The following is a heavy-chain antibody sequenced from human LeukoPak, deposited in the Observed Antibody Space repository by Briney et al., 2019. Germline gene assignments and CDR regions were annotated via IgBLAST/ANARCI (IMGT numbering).Heavy chain of an antibody. CDR3: ARRHRAGYSYAFDY. Sequence: WASVKVSCKASGYTFTNYYMHWVRQAPGQGLEWMGIINPSGGYTTYAQKFQGRVTMTRDMSTSTVYMELSSLRSEDTAVYYCARRHRAGYSYAFDYWGQGTLVTVSS. J-gene: IGHJ4*02. CDR2: INPSGGYT. CDR1: GYTFTNYY. V-gene: IGHV1-46*01. D-gene: IGHD5-18*01.